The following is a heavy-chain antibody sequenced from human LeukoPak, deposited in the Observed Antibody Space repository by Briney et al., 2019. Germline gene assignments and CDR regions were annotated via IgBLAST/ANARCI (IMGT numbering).Heavy chain of an antibody. D-gene: IGHD5-18*01. CDR2: IYHSGST. J-gene: IGHJ4*02. CDR1: GGSISSSNW. CDR3: ARLSGHSYGPVDY. V-gene: IGHV4-4*02. Sequence: SETLSLTCGVSGGSISSSNWWSWVRQPPGKGLEWIGEIYHSGSTNYNPSLKSRVTISVDTSKNQFSLKLTSVTAADTAMYYCARLSGHSYGPVDYWGQTTLVTVSS.